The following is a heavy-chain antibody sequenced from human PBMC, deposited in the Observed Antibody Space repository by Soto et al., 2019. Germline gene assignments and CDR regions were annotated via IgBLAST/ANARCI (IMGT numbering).Heavy chain of an antibody. CDR1: GYTFTSYG. D-gene: IGHD3-10*01. V-gene: IGHV1-18*01. CDR3: ARDTSRGEYDY. CDR2: INVYNGNT. J-gene: IGHJ4*02. Sequence: QVQLVQSGAEVKKPGALVKVSCKASGYTFTSYGISWVRQAPGQGLEWMGWINVYNGNTNYAQKLQGRVTMTTDTSTSTAYLDLRSLRSDDTAVYFCARDTSRGEYDYWGQGTRVTVSS.